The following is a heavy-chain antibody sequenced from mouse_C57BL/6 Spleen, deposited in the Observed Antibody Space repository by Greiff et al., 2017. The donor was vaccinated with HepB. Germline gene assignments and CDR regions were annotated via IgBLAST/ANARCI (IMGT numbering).Heavy chain of an antibody. CDR1: GYTFTSYG. CDR2: IYPRSGNT. J-gene: IGHJ4*01. Sequence: VQLQQSGAELARPGASVKLSCKASGYTFTSYGISWVKQRTGQGLEWIGEIYPRSGNTYYNEKFKGKATLTADKSSSTAYMELRSLTSEDSAVDFCARDEGLRRAMDYWGQGTSVTVSA. D-gene: IGHD2-4*01. V-gene: IGHV1-81*01. CDR3: ARDEGLRRAMDY.